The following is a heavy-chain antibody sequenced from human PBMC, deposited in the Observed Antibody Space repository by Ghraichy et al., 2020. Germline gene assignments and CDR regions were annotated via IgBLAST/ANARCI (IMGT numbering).Heavy chain of an antibody. CDR1: GFTFNIYW. Sequence: GGSLRLSCAASGFTFNIYWMSWVRQAPGKGLEWVANIKQDGSEKYYVDSVKGRFTISRDNAKNSLYLQMNSLRAEDTAVYYCARDGGTYYYDSSGYSVFDYWGQGTLVTVSA. D-gene: IGHD3-22*01. CDR2: IKQDGSEK. CDR3: ARDGGTYYYDSSGYSVFDY. J-gene: IGHJ4*02. V-gene: IGHV3-7*03.